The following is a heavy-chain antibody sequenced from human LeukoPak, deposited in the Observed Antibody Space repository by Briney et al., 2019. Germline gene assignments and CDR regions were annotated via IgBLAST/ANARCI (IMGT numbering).Heavy chain of an antibody. CDR2: IYPGDSDT. D-gene: IGHD3-22*01. Sequence: GESLQISCQGSGYRFTSYWIGWVRQMPGKGLEWMGIIYPGDSDTRYSPSFQGQVTISADKSISTAYLQWSSLKASDTAMYYCARLQSTMIVVVSAFDIWGQGTMVTVSS. J-gene: IGHJ3*02. CDR1: GYRFTSYW. V-gene: IGHV5-51*01. CDR3: ARLQSTMIVVVSAFDI.